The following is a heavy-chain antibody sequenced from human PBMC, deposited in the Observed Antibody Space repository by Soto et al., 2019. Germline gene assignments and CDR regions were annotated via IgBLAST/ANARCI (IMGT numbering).Heavy chain of an antibody. CDR1: GYTFTGYY. V-gene: IGHV1-2*02. CDR3: ARHSEYCSSTSCYPSYYYGMDV. CDR2: INPNSGGT. J-gene: IGHJ6*02. Sequence: QVQLVQSGAEVKKPGASVKVSCKASGYTFTGYYMHWVRQAPGQGLEWMGWINPNSGGTNYAQKFQGRVTITRDTSVSTAYMELSRLRADDTAGYYFARHSEYCSSTSCYPSYYYGMDVWGQGTKVTVSS. D-gene: IGHD2-2*01.